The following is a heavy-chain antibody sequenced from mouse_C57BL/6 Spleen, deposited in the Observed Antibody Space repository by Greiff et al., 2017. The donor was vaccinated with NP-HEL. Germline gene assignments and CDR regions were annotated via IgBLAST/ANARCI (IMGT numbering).Heavy chain of an antibody. V-gene: IGHV1-55*01. CDR1: GYTFTSYW. D-gene: IGHD2-2*01. Sequence: VQLQQPEAELVKPGASVKMSCKASGYTFTSYWITWVKQRPGQGLEWIGDIYPGSGSTNYNEKFKSKATLTVDTSSSTAYMQLSSLTSEDSAVYYGARSDGYGCDEGYFDVWGTGTTVTVSS. J-gene: IGHJ1*03. CDR2: IYPGSGST. CDR3: ARSDGYGCDEGYFDV.